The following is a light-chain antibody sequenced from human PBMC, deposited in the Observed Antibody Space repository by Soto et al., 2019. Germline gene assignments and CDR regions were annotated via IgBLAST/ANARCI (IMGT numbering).Light chain of an antibody. CDR2: HAS. V-gene: IGKV1-5*01. CDR3: QQYNSYW. Sequence: DIQMAQSPSTLPASVGDRVTITCRASQSISNWLAWYQQKPGTAPKVLIYHASNLQSGVPSRFSGSGSGTEFTFAVCSLQPDDFATYDCQQYNSYWFGQGTKLDIK. CDR1: QSISNW. J-gene: IGKJ1*01.